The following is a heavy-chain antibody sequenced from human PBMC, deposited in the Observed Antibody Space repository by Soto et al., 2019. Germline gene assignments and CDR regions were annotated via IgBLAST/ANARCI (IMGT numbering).Heavy chain of an antibody. V-gene: IGHV1-69*12. D-gene: IGHD5-18*01. CDR2: IIPMFGTA. Sequence: QVQLVQSGAEVKKPESSVKVSCKAPGGTFSTYAISWVRQAPGQGLEWMEGIIPMFGTANYAQRFQDRLTITADESTNTVYMELSSLRSEDTAVYFCASGIQLWLRRINNGYSGWGQGTLVTVSS. J-gene: IGHJ4*02. CDR3: ASGIQLWLRRINNGYSG. CDR1: GGTFSTYA.